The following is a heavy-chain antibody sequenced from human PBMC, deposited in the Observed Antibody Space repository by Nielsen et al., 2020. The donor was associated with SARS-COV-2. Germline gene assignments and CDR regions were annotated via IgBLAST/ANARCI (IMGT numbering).Heavy chain of an antibody. CDR3: ARTYYYDSSGYYLGY. Sequence: VRQAPGKGLEWMGIIYPGDSDTRYSPSFQGRVTISADKSISTAYLQWSSLKASDTAMYYCARTYYYDSSGYYLGYWGQGTLVTVSS. J-gene: IGHJ4*02. D-gene: IGHD3-22*01. CDR2: IYPGDSDT. V-gene: IGHV5-51*01.